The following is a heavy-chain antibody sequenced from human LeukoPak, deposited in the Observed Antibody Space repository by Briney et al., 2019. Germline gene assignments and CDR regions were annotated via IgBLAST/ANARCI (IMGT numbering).Heavy chain of an antibody. V-gene: IGHV3-30*03. J-gene: IGHJ4*02. CDR1: GFSFSNFG. CDR3: ATQDGYDNSGHYGY. Sequence: TGGSLRLSCAASGFSFSNFGMHWVRQAPGKGLEWVAVISYDGSNKYFADSVKGRFTISRDNSMNTLYLQMNSLRAEDTAVYYCATQDGYDNSGHYGYWGQGTLVTVSS. CDR2: ISYDGSNK. D-gene: IGHD3-22*01.